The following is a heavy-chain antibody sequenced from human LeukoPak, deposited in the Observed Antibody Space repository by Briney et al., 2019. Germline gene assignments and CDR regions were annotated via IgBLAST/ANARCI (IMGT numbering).Heavy chain of an antibody. J-gene: IGHJ4*02. Sequence: PSETLSLTCAVYGGSFSGYYWSWIRQPPGKGLEWIGEINHSGSTNYNPSLKSRVTISVDTSKNQFSLKLSSVTAADTAVYYCASRRYIDYWGQGTLVTVSS. CDR1: GGSFSGYY. D-gene: IGHD3-9*01. V-gene: IGHV4-34*01. CDR2: INHSGST. CDR3: ASRRYIDY.